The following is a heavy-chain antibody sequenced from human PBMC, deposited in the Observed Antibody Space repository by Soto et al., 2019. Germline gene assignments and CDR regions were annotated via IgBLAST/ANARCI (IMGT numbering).Heavy chain of an antibody. CDR2: ITWNGGTI. CDR3: AKGGSAALIAPSGRDNWFDP. CDR1: GFSFDDYV. Sequence: EMQLVESGGGLVQPGRSLRLSCAASGFSFDDYVMHWVRQPPGRGLEWVSGITWNGGTIRYVDSVKGRFTISRDNAENSLYLQMNSLRPEDTAVYYCAKGGSAALIAPSGRDNWFDPWGQGTQVTVSS. J-gene: IGHJ5*02. V-gene: IGHV3-9*01. D-gene: IGHD6-13*01.